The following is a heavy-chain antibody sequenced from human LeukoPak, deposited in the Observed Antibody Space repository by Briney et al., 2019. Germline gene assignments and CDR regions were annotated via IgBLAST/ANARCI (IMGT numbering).Heavy chain of an antibody. D-gene: IGHD2-15*01. CDR2: INPNSGGT. Sequence: ASVNVSCKASVYTFTGYYIHWVRQAPGQGLEWMGWINPNSGGTNYAQKFQGRVTLTRDTSITTAYMELSSLRFDDTAVYYCARECSGGDCYSRTFDYWGQGTLVTVSS. CDR1: VYTFTGYY. CDR3: ARECSGGDCYSRTFDY. V-gene: IGHV1-2*02. J-gene: IGHJ4*02.